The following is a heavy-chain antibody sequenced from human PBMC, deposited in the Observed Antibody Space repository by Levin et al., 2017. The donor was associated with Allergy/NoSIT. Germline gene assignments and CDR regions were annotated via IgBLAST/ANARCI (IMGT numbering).Heavy chain of an antibody. J-gene: IGHJ4*02. CDR2: ISYDGSNK. CDR3: ARSGYSICFDY. D-gene: IGHD6-13*01. V-gene: IGHV3-30-3*01. CDR1: GFTFSSYA. Sequence: GESLKISCAASGFTFSSYAMHWVRQAPGKGLEWVAVISYDGSNKYYADSVKGRFTISRDNSKNTLYLQMNNLRAEDTAVYYCARSGYSICFDYWGQGTLVTVSS.